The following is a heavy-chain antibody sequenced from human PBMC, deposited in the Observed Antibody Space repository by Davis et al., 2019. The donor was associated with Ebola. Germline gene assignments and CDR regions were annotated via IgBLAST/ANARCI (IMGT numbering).Heavy chain of an antibody. V-gene: IGHV3-74*01. CDR2: INTDGDNT. Sequence: GESLKISCAASGFTFSTYWVHWVRQLPGKGLVWVSRINTDGDNTSYADSVEGRFTVSRDNAKNTLYVQMNSLRAEDTGIYYCGRVIFFPGIGMDIWGQGTTVTVSS. D-gene: IGHD1-14*01. CDR3: GRVIFFPGIGMDI. CDR1: GFTFSTYW. J-gene: IGHJ6*02.